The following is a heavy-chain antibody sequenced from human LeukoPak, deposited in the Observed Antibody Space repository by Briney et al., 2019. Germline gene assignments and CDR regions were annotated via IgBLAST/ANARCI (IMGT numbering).Heavy chain of an antibody. CDR2: IIPVLGAA. D-gene: IGHD3-16*01. Sequence: SVKVSCKASGGFLNTHAITWVRQAPGEGLEWLGGIIPVLGAAHSAQSFQGRVTITADESTSTAYMEMSSLRSEDTAVYYCAMYVWGSVRRWRNWFDPWGQGTLVTVSS. CDR1: GGFLNTHA. J-gene: IGHJ5*02. V-gene: IGHV1-69*13. CDR3: AMYVWGSVRRWRNWFDP.